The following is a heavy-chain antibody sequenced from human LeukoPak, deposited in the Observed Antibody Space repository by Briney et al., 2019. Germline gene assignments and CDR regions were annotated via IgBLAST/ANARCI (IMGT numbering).Heavy chain of an antibody. CDR3: ARHPRWSPFDY. D-gene: IGHD4-23*01. J-gene: IGHJ4*02. Sequence: GGSLRLSYAASGFTFSSFAINWVRQAPGKGLQWVSGISPSGGTSHYADSVKGRFTISRDNAKNSLYLQMNSLRAEDTAVYYCARHPRWSPFDYWGQGTLVTVSS. CDR2: ISPSGGTS. V-gene: IGHV3-23*01. CDR1: GFTFSSFA.